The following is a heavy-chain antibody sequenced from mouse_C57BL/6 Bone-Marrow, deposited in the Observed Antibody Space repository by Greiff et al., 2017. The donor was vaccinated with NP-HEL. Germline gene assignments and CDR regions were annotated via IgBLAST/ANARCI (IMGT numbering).Heavy chain of an antibody. D-gene: IGHD2-3*01. CDR2: ISSGGDYI. CDR1: GFTFSSYA. V-gene: IGHV5-9-1*02. Sequence: EVKVVESGEGLVKPGGSLKLSCAASGFTFSSYAMSWVRQTPEKRLEWVAYISSGGDYIYYADTVKGRFTISRDNARNTLYLQMSSLKSEDTAMYYCTSRDGYPFAYWGQGTLVTVSA. CDR3: TSRDGYPFAY. J-gene: IGHJ3*01.